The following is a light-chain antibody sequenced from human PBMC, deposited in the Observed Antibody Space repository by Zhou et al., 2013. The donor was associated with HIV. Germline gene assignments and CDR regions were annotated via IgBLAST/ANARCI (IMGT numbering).Light chain of an antibody. CDR1: QVISNS. CDR2: GAS. CDR3: QQYYSTSIT. J-gene: IGKJ5*01. V-gene: IGKV1-NL1*01. Sequence: DIQMTQSPSSLSASVGDRVTVTCRASQVISNSLAWYQQKPGKAPKLLLYGASRLQTGVPSRFRGSGSGTDYTLTISSLQPEDFATYYCQQYYSTSITFGQGTRLDIK.